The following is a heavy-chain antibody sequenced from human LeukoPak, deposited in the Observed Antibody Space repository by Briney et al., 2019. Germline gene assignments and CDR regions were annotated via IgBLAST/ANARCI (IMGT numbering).Heavy chain of an antibody. D-gene: IGHD5-18*01. CDR1: GGSFSVYY. J-gene: IGHJ4*02. CDR2: INHSGST. Sequence: PSETLSLTCAVYGGSFSVYYWSWIRQPPGRGLEWIGEINHSGSTNYNPSLKSRVTISVDTSKNQFSLKLSSVTAADTAVYYCAREPPVDTAYYFDYWGQGTLVTVSS. V-gene: IGHV4-34*01. CDR3: AREPPVDTAYYFDY.